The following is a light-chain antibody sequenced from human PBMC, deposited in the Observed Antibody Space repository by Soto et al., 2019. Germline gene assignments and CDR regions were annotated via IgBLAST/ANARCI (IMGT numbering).Light chain of an antibody. CDR1: QTVIRN. V-gene: IGKV3-11*01. Sequence: EIVMTQSPATLSVSPGERATLSCRASQTVIRNLAWYQQKPGQAPRLLIYGASSRATGIPARFSGSGSGTDFTLTISSLEPEDFAVYYCQQRSNWPAVTFGQGTRLEIK. CDR3: QQRSNWPAVT. CDR2: GAS. J-gene: IGKJ5*01.